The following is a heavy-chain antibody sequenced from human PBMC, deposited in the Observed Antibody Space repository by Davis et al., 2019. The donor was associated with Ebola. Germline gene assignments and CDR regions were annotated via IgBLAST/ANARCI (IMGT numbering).Heavy chain of an antibody. CDR2: INHSGST. D-gene: IGHD4-17*01. Sequence: SETLSLTCAVYGGSFSGYYWSWIRQPPGKGLEWIGEINHSGSTNYNPSLKSRVTISVDTSKNQFSLQLSSVTAADTAVYYCARGYANWFDPWGQRTLVTVSS. CDR3: ARGYANWFDP. CDR1: GGSFSGYY. J-gene: IGHJ5*02. V-gene: IGHV4-34*01.